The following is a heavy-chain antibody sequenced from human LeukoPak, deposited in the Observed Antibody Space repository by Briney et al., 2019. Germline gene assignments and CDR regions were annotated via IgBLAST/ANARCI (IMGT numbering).Heavy chain of an antibody. D-gene: IGHD3-9*01. J-gene: IGHJ4*02. CDR1: GFTFNTYW. CDR2: VNREGTTT. CDR3: ARDLDWILFDY. Sequence: TGGSLRLSCAASGFTFNTYWMHWVRHAPGKGLVWVARVNREGTTTTYADSVKGRFTISRDNAKNTLYLQMNNLRAEDTAVYYCARDLDWILFDYWGQGTLVTVSS. V-gene: IGHV3-74*03.